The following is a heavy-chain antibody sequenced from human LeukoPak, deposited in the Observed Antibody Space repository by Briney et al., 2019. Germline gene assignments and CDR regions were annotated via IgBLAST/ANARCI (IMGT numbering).Heavy chain of an antibody. D-gene: IGHD4-11*01. V-gene: IGHV3-7*03. CDR1: AFIFSGHW. J-gene: IGHJ6*02. CDR3: ARVGLPYDYYGMDV. Sequence: GGSLRLSCEGSAFIFSGHWMNWVRQTPGKGLEWVASIKEDGSVRQYVDSVKGRFSISRDNTKGSLFLQLNSLRAEDTAVYYCARVGLPYDYYGMDVWGQGTTVTVSS. CDR2: IKEDGSVR.